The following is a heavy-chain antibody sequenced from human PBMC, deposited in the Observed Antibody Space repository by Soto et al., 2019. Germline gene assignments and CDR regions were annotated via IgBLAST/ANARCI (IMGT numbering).Heavy chain of an antibody. Sequence: SETLSLTCTVPGGSISSYYWSWIRQPPGKGLEWIGYIYYSGSTNYNPSLKSRVTISVDTSKNQFSLKLSSVTAADTAVYFCAREGNLGRWIQPLDSWGQGTLVTVSS. D-gene: IGHD2-2*03. J-gene: IGHJ4*02. CDR1: GGSISSYY. CDR2: IYYSGST. CDR3: AREGNLGRWIQPLDS. V-gene: IGHV4-59*12.